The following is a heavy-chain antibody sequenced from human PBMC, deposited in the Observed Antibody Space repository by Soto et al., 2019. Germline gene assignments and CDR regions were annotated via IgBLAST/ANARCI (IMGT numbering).Heavy chain of an antibody. V-gene: IGHV3-74*01. CDR2: INSDGSST. J-gene: IGHJ4*02. D-gene: IGHD4-17*01. CDR3: ARGSSTTPTSYGYLAY. Sequence: PGGSLRLSCAASGFTFSSYWMHWVRQAPGKGLVWVSRINSDGSSTSYADSVKGRFTISRDNAKNTLYLQINRLRDEDTAMYYCARGSSTTPTSYGYLAYWGQGTLVTVSS. CDR1: GFTFSSYW.